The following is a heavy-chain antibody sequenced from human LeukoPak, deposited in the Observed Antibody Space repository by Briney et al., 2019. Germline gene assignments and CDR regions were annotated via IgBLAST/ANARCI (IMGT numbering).Heavy chain of an antibody. V-gene: IGHV4-39*01. CDR3: ARQLSGTYQWTFDY. D-gene: IGHD1-26*01. CDR2: IHYTGIT. J-gene: IGHJ4*02. CDR1: GGSISTATHY. Sequence: SETLSLTCAVSGGSISTATHYWAWIRQPPGEGLEWIGTIHYTGITYYNPSLRSRVTISVDTSKNQFSLHLGSVTAADTAVYHCARQLSGTYQWTFDYWGQGTLVPVSS.